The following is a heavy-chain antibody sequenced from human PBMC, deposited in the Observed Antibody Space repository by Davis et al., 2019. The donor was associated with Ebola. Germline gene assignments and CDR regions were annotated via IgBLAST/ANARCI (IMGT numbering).Heavy chain of an antibody. D-gene: IGHD2-21*01. CDR1: GFTFSSYA. V-gene: IGHV3-30-3*01. Sequence: PGGSLRLSCAASGFTFSSYAMHWVRQAPGKGLEWVAVISYDGSNKYYADSVKGRFTISRDNSKNTLYLQMNSLRAEDTAVYYCARGDCGGDCWIFDYWGQGTLVTVSS. J-gene: IGHJ4*02. CDR2: ISYDGSNK. CDR3: ARGDCGGDCWIFDY.